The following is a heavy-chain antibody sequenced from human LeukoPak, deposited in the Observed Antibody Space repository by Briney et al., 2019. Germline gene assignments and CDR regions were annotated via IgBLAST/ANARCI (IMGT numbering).Heavy chain of an antibody. D-gene: IGHD5-18*01. CDR3: AKGGYSNGRYHYYYMDV. CDR2: FSFNGEST. Sequence: GGSLRLSCAASGFTFSSYAMTWVRQAPGKGLEWVSSFSFNGESTYYADSAKGRFTISRDNSKNTLYLQMNSLRAEDTAVYYCAKGGYSNGRYHYYYMDVWGEGTTVTVSS. V-gene: IGHV3-23*01. J-gene: IGHJ6*03. CDR1: GFTFSSYA.